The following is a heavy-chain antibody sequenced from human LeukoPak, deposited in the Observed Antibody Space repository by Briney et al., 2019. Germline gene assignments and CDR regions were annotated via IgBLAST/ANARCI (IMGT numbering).Heavy chain of an antibody. V-gene: IGHV1-2*02. D-gene: IGHD2-2*01. Sequence: ASVKVSCKASGYTFTGYYMHWVRQAPGQGLEWMGWINPNSGGTNYAQKFQGRVTMTRDTSISTAYMELSRLRSDDTAVYYCARDPQGYCSSTNCYVNAFDIWGQGTMVTVSS. J-gene: IGHJ3*02. CDR2: INPNSGGT. CDR3: ARDPQGYCSSTNCYVNAFDI. CDR1: GYTFTGYY.